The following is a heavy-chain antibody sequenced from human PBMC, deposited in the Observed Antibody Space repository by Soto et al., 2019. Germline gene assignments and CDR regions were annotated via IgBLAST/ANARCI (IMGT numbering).Heavy chain of an antibody. CDR2: ISYDGSNK. CDR1: GFTFSSYG. CDR3: AKDRVAGRSPYYYGMDV. J-gene: IGHJ6*01. D-gene: IGHD6-19*01. V-gene: IGHV3-30*18. Sequence: QVQLVESGGGVVQPGRSLRLSCAASGFTFSSYGMHWVRQAPGKGLEWVAVISYDGSNKYYADSVKGRFTISRDNSKNTLYLQMISLRAEDTAVYYCAKDRVAGRSPYYYGMDVW.